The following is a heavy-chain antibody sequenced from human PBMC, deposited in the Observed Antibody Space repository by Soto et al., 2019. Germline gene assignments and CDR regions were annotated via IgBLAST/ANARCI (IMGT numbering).Heavy chain of an antibody. J-gene: IGHJ5*02. D-gene: IGHD6-13*01. CDR1: GYTFTSYG. CDR3: VRRHVSATGIDWFDP. V-gene: IGHV1-3*01. CDR2: INAANGDT. Sequence: ASLKVSCKASGYTFTSYGIHWVRQAPGQRLEWMGWINAANGDTKYSPKFQGRVTITRDTSASTAYMELSSLRSEDTAVYYCVRRHVSATGIDWFDPWGQGTLVTVSS.